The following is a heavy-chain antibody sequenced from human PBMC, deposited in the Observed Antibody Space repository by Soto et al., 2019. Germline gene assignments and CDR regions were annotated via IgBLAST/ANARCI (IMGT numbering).Heavy chain of an antibody. J-gene: IGHJ5*02. Sequence: QVQLQESGPGLVKPSGTLSLTCAVSGGSISTSDWWNWVRQPPGKGLEWIGEISHSGSTHYNPSLKSRVTISVDKSKNQFSLRLTSVTAADTAVYYCARGRDYGSAPAFDPWGQGTLVTVSS. CDR2: ISHSGST. V-gene: IGHV4-4*02. D-gene: IGHD3-10*01. CDR1: GGSISTSDW. CDR3: ARGRDYGSAPAFDP.